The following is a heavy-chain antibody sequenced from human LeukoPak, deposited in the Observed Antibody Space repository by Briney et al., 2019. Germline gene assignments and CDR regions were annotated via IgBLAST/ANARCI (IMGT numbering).Heavy chain of an antibody. CDR1: GVSISTHFYY. J-gene: IGHJ4*02. D-gene: IGHD1-7*01. V-gene: IGHV4-39*07. CDR3: VRSETIWYYFDY. CDR2: MYYRGST. Sequence: SETLSLTCTVSGVSISTHFYYWGWIRQTPGKALEWIGSMYYRGSTYYSPSLNSRVSMSLDTSKNQFSLRLSSVTAADTAVYFCVRSETIWYYFDYWGQGRLVTVSS.